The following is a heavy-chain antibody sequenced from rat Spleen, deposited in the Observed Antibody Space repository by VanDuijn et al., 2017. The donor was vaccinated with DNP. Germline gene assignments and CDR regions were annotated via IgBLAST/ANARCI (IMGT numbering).Heavy chain of an antibody. J-gene: IGHJ2*01. D-gene: IGHD1-7*01. CDR1: GYSITSNY. V-gene: IGHV3-1*01. CDR3: ARWTRYFDY. CDR2: ISYSGST. Sequence: EVHLQESGPGLVKPAQSLSLTCSVTGYSITSNYWGWIRKFPGNKMEYIGHISYSGSTNYNPSLKSRISITRDTSKNHFFLHLNSVTTEDTATYYCARWTRYFDYWGQGAMVTVSS.